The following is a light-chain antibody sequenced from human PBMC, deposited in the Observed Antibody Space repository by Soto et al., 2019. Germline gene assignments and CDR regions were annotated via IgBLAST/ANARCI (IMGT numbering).Light chain of an antibody. J-gene: IGLJ2*01. CDR3: QTWGTGGV. CDR1: SGHSNYA. CDR2: LNSDGSH. V-gene: IGLV4-69*01. Sequence: QLVLTQSPSASASLGASVKLTCTLSSGHSNYAIAWHPQQPEKGPRYLMKLNSDGSHNKGDGIPDRFSGSSSGAERYLTISSLQSEDEADYYCQTWGTGGVFGGGTKVTVL.